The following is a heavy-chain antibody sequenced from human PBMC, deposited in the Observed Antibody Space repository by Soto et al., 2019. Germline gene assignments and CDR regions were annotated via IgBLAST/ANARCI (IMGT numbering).Heavy chain of an antibody. CDR1: GGSISSYY. Sequence: KPSETLSLTCTVSGGSISSYYWSWIRQPPGKGLEWIGYIYYSGSTNYNPSLKSRVTMSVDTSKNQFSLKLSSVTAADTAVYYCARARGVGVAATTVTPKYNWFDPWGQGTLVTVSS. CDR2: IYYSGST. J-gene: IGHJ5*02. D-gene: IGHD4-17*01. V-gene: IGHV4-59*01. CDR3: ARARGVGVAATTVTPKYNWFDP.